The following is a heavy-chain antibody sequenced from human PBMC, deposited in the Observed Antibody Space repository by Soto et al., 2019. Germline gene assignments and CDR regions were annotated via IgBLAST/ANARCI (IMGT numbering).Heavy chain of an antibody. CDR2: IYYAGSA. CDR3: ARWDSNWFDP. D-gene: IGHD1-26*01. CDR1: GGSISSSTYY. Sequence: PSETLSLTCTVSGGSISSSTYYWDWIRQPPGKGLEWIGSIYYAGSAYYNPPLKSRVTISGDTSKNQVSLKLNSVTTADTAVYYCARWDSNWFDPWGQGVLVTVSS. J-gene: IGHJ5*02. V-gene: IGHV4-39*07.